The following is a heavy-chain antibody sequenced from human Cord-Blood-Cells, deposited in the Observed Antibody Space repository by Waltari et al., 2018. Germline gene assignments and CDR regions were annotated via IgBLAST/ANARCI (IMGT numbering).Heavy chain of an antibody. V-gene: IGHV3-15*01. CDR3: TTDLDTMVRGVDY. J-gene: IGHJ4*02. CDR2: IKSKTDGGTT. CDR1: GFTFSNAW. D-gene: IGHD3-10*01. Sequence: EVQLVESGGGLVKPGGSLRLSCADSGFTFSNAWMSWVRQAPGKGLEWVGRIKSKTDGGTTDYAAPVKGRFTISRDDSKNTLYLQMNSLKTEDTAVYYCTTDLDTMVRGVDYWGQGTLVTVSS.